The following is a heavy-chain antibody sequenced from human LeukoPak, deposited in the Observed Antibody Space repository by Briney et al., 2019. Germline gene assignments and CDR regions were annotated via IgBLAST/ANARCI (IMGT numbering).Heavy chain of an antibody. J-gene: IGHJ3*02. D-gene: IGHD2-2*01. V-gene: IGHV4-39*07. CDR1: GGSISSSSYC. Sequence: SETLSLTCTVSGGSISSSSYCWGWIRQPPGKGLEWIGSIYYSGSTYYNPSLKSRVTISVDTSKNQFSLKLSSVTAADTAVYYCARGVPAAPDAFDIWGQGTMVTVSS. CDR3: ARGVPAAPDAFDI. CDR2: IYYSGST.